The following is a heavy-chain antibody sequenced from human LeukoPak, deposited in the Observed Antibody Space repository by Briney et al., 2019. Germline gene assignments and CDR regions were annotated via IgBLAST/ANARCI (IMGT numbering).Heavy chain of an antibody. V-gene: IGHV4-34*01. CDR1: GGSFSGYY. CDR3: ARGLTGSRRYFDS. Sequence: SETLSLTCAVYGGSFSGYYWSWIRQPPGKGLEWIGEINHSGSTNYNPSLKSRVTISVDTSKNQFSLKLSSVTAADTAVYYCARGLTGSRRYFDSWGQGTLVTVSS. J-gene: IGHJ4*02. D-gene: IGHD3-10*01. CDR2: INHSGST.